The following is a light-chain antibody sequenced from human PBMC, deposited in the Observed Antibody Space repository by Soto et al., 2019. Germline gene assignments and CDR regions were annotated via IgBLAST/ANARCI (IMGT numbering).Light chain of an antibody. CDR1: ERISHS. V-gene: IGKV3-11*01. CDR3: QLSQQRSSWPPIA. J-gene: IGKJ5*01. CDR2: DAS. Sequence: DIVLTQSPATLSLSPGNRVTLSCRANERISHSLAWYQQKPGQAPRILIYDASFRATGIPERFSGSGSGTDFTLPVSSLEPEDFAVYYCQLSQQRSSWPPIACGQGTRLEIK.